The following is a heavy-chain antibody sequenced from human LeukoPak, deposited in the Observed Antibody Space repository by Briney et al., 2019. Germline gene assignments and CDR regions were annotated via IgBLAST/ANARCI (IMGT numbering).Heavy chain of an antibody. CDR1: GYTFTGYG. D-gene: IGHD4-11*01. J-gene: IGHJ4*02. Sequence: GASVKVSCKASGYTFTGYGISWVRQAPGQGLEWMGWISTYNGNTNYAQKLQGRVTMTTDTSTTTAYMELRSLTSDDTAVYYCARDPTTQTFDYWGQGTLVTVSS. V-gene: IGHV1-18*01. CDR3: ARDPTTQTFDY. CDR2: ISTYNGNT.